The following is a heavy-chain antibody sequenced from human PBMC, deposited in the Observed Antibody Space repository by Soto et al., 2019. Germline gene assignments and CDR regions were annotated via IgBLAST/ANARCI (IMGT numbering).Heavy chain of an antibody. CDR2: ISWDGGST. D-gene: IGHD6-13*01. CDR3: ATWGLAAAGIDDG. Sequence: GGSLRLSFAASGFTFDDYAMHWVHQAPGKGLEWVSLISWDGGSTYYADSVKGRFTISRDNSKNSLYLQMNSLRAEDTALYSCATWGLAAAGIDDGWGQGTLVTVSS. CDR1: GFTFDDYA. J-gene: IGHJ4*02. V-gene: IGHV3-43D*03.